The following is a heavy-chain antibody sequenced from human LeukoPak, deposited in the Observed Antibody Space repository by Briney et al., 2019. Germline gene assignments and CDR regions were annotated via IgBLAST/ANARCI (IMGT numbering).Heavy chain of an antibody. D-gene: IGHD2-2*01. CDR1: GFTFSSYS. Sequence: GGSLRLSCAASGFTFSSYSMNWVRQAPGKGLEWVSSISGTSDYIYYADSVKGRFIISRDNGQNSLYLQMSSLRAEDTAVYYCARREPQGCSGTSCFAGPVGHWGQGTLVTVSS. CDR2: ISGTSDYI. CDR3: ARREPQGCSGTSCFAGPVGH. V-gene: IGHV3-21*06. J-gene: IGHJ4*02.